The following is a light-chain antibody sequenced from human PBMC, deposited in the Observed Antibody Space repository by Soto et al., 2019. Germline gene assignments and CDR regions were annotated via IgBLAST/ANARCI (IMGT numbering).Light chain of an antibody. V-gene: IGKV3-15*01. CDR2: GAS. CDR3: QQYNNWPPIT. CDR1: QSVSSN. J-gene: IGKJ4*01. Sequence: EIVMTQSPATLSVPPGERATLSCRASQSVSSNLAWYQQRPGQAPRLLIYGASTRATGIPARFSGSGSGTEFTLTISSMQSEDFAVYYCQQYNNWPPITFGGGTKVEIK.